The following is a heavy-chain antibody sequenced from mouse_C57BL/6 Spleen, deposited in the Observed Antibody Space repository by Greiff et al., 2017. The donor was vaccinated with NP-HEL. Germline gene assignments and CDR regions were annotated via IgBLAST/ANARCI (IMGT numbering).Heavy chain of an antibody. CDR3: TSDYGNYVGVDY. CDR1: GFNIKDDY. D-gene: IGHD2-1*01. Sequence: VQLKESGAELVRPGASVKLSCTASGFNIKDDYMHWVKQRPEQGLEWIGWIDPENGDTEYASKFQGKATITADTSSNTAYLQLSSLTSEDTAVYYCTSDYGNYVGVDYWGQGTTLTVSS. CDR2: IDPENGDT. J-gene: IGHJ2*01. V-gene: IGHV14-4*01.